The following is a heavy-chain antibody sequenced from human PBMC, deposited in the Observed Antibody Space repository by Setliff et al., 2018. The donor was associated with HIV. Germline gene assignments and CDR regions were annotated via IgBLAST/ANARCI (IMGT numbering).Heavy chain of an antibody. CDR2: VNPSGGST. D-gene: IGHD3-10*01. Sequence: ASVKVSCKASGYRFTNHNIHWVQQAPGQGLEWLGMVNPSGGSTAYAQKFQGRVTMTKDTSTNTVYMDLSGLRSDDTAVYYCARYYGSGTYHRWFDPWGQGTPVTVSS. CDR1: GYRFTNHN. V-gene: IGHV1-46*01. CDR3: ARYYGSGTYHRWFDP. J-gene: IGHJ5*02.